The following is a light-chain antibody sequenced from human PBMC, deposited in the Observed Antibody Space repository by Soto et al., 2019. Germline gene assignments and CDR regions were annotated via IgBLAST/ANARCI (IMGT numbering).Light chain of an antibody. V-gene: IGLV2-23*02. J-gene: IGLJ2*01. Sequence: QSALTQPAPVSGSPGQSITISCTGSSSDVGSNNFVSWYQQHPGKAPQFMIYEVNKRPPGISNRFSGSKSGNTASLTISGLQAEDEADYYCCSYAGTTSFVFGGGTKLTVL. CDR3: CSYAGTTSFV. CDR2: EVN. CDR1: SSDVGSNNF.